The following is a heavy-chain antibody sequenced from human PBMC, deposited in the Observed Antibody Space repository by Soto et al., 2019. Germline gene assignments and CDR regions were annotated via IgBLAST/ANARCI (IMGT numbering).Heavy chain of an antibody. J-gene: IGHJ4*02. CDR2: ISYDGSNK. V-gene: IGHV3-30*18. Sequence: SLRLSCAASGFTFSSYGMHWVRQAPGKGLEWVAVISYDGSNKYYADSVKGRFTISRDNSKNTLYLQMNSLRAEDTAVYYCAKVMYYDFWSGLDYWGQGTLVTVSS. CDR1: GFTFSSYG. D-gene: IGHD3-3*01. CDR3: AKVMYYDFWSGLDY.